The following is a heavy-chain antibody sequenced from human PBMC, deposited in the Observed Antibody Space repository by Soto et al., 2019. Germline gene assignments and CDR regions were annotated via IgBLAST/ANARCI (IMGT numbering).Heavy chain of an antibody. Sequence: QITLKESGPTLVKPTQTLTLTCTFSGFSLSTGGVSVGWIRQAPGKALEWLALIYWDHNNRYSPALQSRLTITEDTPKNQVVLTMTNLDPVDTATYYCAHRRDHWFDPWGQGTLVTVSS. CDR2: IYWDHNN. CDR1: GFSLSTGGVS. J-gene: IGHJ5*02. CDR3: AHRRDHWFDP. V-gene: IGHV2-5*02.